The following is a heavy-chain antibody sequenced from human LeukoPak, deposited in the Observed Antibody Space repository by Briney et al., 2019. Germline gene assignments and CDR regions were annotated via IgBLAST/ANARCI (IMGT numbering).Heavy chain of an antibody. CDR2: IYSKTAGGTT. J-gene: IGHJ4*02. CDR3: TPHDY. Sequence: GGSLRLSCAVSGFTFSHAWMSWVRQAPGKGLECIGRIYSKTAGGTTDYAAPVKGRFTISRDDSKNTLYLQMNSLKTEDTAMYYCTPHDYWGQGTLVTVSS. CDR1: GFTFSHAW. V-gene: IGHV3-15*01.